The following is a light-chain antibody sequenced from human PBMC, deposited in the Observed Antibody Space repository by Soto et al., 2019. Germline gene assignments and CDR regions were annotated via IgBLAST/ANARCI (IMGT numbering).Light chain of an antibody. J-gene: IGKJ5*01. CDR2: DAS. CDR3: QQYGSSRT. CDR1: QSVSSSY. V-gene: IGKV3-20*01. Sequence: EIVLTQSPGTLSLSPWERATLSCRASQSVSSSYLAWYQQKPGQAPRLLIYDASSRATGIPDRFSGSGSGTDFTLTISRLEPEDFAVYYCQQYGSSRTFGQGTRLEIK.